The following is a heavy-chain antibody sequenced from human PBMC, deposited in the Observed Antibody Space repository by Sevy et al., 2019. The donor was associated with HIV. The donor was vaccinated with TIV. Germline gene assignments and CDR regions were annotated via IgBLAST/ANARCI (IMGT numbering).Heavy chain of an antibody. J-gene: IGHJ6*02. D-gene: IGHD3-3*01. V-gene: IGHV7-4-1*02. CDR3: AREIGRYDFWSGYQYYYYGMDV. CDR2: INTNTGSP. CDR1: GYTFTSYA. Sequence: ASVKVSCKASGYTFTSYAMNWVRQAPGQGLEWMGWINTNTGSPTYAQGFTGRFVFSLDTSVSTAYLQISSLKAEDTAVYYCAREIGRYDFWSGYQYYYYGMDVWGQGTTVTVSS.